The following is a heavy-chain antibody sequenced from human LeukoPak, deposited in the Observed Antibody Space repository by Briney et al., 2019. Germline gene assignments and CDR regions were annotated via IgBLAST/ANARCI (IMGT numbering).Heavy chain of an antibody. J-gene: IGHJ4*02. CDR1: GGSFSGYY. CDR2: INHSGST. D-gene: IGHD3-16*02. CDR3: ARLGGFRYDYVWGSYRPKYYFDY. Sequence: SETLSLTCAVYGGSFSGYYWSWLRQPPGKGLEWIGEINHSGSTNYNASLKSRVTISVDPSKNQFSLKLSSVTAADTAVYYCARLGGFRYDYVWGSYRPKYYFDYWGQGTLVTVSS. V-gene: IGHV4-34*01.